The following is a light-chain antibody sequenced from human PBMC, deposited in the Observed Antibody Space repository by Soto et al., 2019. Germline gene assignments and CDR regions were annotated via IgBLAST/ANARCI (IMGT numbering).Light chain of an antibody. J-gene: IGKJ1*01. CDR3: QHYNSYPWT. CDR1: RSFASSY. Sequence: EIVLTQSPVTLSLSPGERATLSCRASRSFASSYLGWYQQKPGQAPRLLIYAASTRATGIPDRFSGSGSATDFTLTISRLEPDDFATYYCQHYNSYPWTFGQGTKVETK. V-gene: IGKV3-20*01. CDR2: AAS.